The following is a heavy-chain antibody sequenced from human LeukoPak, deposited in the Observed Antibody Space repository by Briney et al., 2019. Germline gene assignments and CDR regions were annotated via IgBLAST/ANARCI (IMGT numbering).Heavy chain of an antibody. D-gene: IGHD1-1*01. CDR2: INDGNGNT. J-gene: IGHJ4*02. Sequence: ASVKVSCKASGYTFTSYAMHWVRQAPRQRLEWMGWINDGNGNTKYSQKFQGRVTITRDTSASTAYMELSSLRPEDTAVYYCARDTNWNDAGENWNLGYWGQGTLVTVSS. CDR1: GYTFTSYA. CDR3: ARDTNWNDAGENWNLGY. V-gene: IGHV1-3*01.